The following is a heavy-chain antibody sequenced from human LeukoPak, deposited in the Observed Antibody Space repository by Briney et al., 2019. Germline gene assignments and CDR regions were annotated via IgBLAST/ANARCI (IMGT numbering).Heavy chain of an antibody. V-gene: IGHV3-66*01. D-gene: IGHD7-27*01. CDR2: IYSGGST. J-gene: IGHJ6*02. Sequence: GGSLRLSCAASGFTDSSNYMSWVRQAPGKGLEWVSVIYSGGSTYYADSVKGRFTISRDNSKNTLYLQMNSLRAEDTAVYYCARERTGEDYYYYGLDVWGQGTTVTVSS. CDR3: ARERTGEDYYYYGLDV. CDR1: GFTDSSNY.